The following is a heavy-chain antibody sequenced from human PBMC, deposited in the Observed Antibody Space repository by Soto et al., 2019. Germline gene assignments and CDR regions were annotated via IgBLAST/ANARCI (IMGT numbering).Heavy chain of an antibody. Sequence: PGGSLRLSCAASGFTFSSYSMNWVRQAPGKGLEWVSYISSSSSTIYYADSVKGRFTISRDNAKNMLYLQMNGLGAEDTALYYCAKDSDRSTSWYVFDSWGRGTLVTVSS. D-gene: IGHD6-13*01. J-gene: IGHJ4*01. CDR3: AKDSDRSTSWYVFDS. CDR1: GFTFSSYS. V-gene: IGHV3-48*01. CDR2: ISSSSSTI.